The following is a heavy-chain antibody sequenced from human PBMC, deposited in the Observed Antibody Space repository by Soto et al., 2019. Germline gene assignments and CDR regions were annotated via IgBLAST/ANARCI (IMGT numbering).Heavy chain of an antibody. J-gene: IGHJ4*02. CDR1: GGSISSSSYY. V-gene: IGHV4-39*01. D-gene: IGHD2-15*01. CDR3: ARHTPAISISDH. Sequence: QLQLQASGPGLVKPSETLSLTCTVSGGSISSSSYYWGWIRQPPGKGLEWIGSIYYSGSTYYNPSRNVRVTIAVDTSKNQFSLKLSSVTAADTAVYYCARHTPAISISDHWGQGTLVTVSS. CDR2: IYYSGST.